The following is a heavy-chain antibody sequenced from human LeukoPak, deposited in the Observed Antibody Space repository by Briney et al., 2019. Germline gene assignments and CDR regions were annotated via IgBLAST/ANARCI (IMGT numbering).Heavy chain of an antibody. CDR1: GGSISTYY. CDR2: IHYSGST. Sequence: SETLSLTCTVSGGSISTYYWSWIRQPPGKGLEWIAYIHYSGSTNYNPSLRSRVTISVDTSKNQFSLKLSSVTAADTAVYYCARSIAFGYDAFDIWGQGTMVTVSS. D-gene: IGHD3-16*01. CDR3: ARSIAFGYDAFDI. J-gene: IGHJ3*02. V-gene: IGHV4-59*01.